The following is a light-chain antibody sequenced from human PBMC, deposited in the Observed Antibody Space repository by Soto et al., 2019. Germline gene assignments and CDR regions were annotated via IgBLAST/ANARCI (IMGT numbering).Light chain of an antibody. Sequence: QSVLTQPPSASGTPGQRVIISCSGGSSNIGRNTVNWYQHLPGTAPRLLIYTNDQRPSGVPDRFSGSKSGTSASLAISGLQSEDEAAYYCAAWDDTSSFVFGTGTKLTVL. J-gene: IGLJ1*01. CDR2: TND. CDR3: AAWDDTSSFV. V-gene: IGLV1-44*01. CDR1: SSNIGRNT.